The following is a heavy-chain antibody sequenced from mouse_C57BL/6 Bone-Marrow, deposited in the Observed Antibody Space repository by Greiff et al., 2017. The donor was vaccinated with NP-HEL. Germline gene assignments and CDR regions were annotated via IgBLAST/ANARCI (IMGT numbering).Heavy chain of an antibody. Sequence: DVMLVESGGGLVKPGGSLKLSCAASGFTFSSYAMSWVRQTPEKRLEWVATISDGGSYTYYPDNVKGRFTISRDNAKNNLYLQMSHLKSEDTAMYYCARDGTTVVRYWGQGTTLTVSS. CDR3: ARDGTTVVRY. V-gene: IGHV5-4*01. CDR1: GFTFSSYA. D-gene: IGHD1-1*01. CDR2: ISDGGSYT. J-gene: IGHJ2*01.